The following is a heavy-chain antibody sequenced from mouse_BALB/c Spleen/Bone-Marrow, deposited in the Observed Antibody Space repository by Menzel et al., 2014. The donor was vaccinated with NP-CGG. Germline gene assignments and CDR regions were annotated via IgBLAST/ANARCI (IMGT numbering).Heavy chain of an antibody. J-gene: IGHJ4*01. CDR1: GFTFTDYY. CDR2: IRNKANGYTT. Sequence: EVMLVESGGGLVQPGGSLILSCATSGFTFTDYYMSWVRQPPGKALEWLGFIRNKANGYTTEYSASVKGRLTISRDNSQSILYLQMNTLRAEDSATYYCARDDYYAMDYWGQGTSVTVSS. CDR3: ARDDYYAMDY. V-gene: IGHV7-3*02.